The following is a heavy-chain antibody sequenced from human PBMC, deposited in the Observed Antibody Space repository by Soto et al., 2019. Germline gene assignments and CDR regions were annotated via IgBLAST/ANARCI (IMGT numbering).Heavy chain of an antibody. CDR2: ISYNGINK. V-gene: IGHV3-30*18. CDR1: GFTFSSYG. J-gene: IGHJ6*02. Sequence: QVQLVESGGGVVQPGRSLRLSCAASGFTFSSYGMHWVRQAPGKGLEWLAVISYNGINKYYADSVKGRFTISRDNSKNTLYLQMNSLTAEDTAVHNYGKDYSLNFYFFYRLDVWGQGTTVTVSS. CDR3: GKDYSLNFYFFYRLDV. D-gene: IGHD1-26*01.